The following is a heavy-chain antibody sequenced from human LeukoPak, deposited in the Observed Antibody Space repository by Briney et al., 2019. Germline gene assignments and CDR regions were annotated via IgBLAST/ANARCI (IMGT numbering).Heavy chain of an antibody. CDR2: IYADGST. CDR3: ARSRAGWFVY. Sequence: GGSLRLSCAASGFDVSTHFMSWVRQAPGKRLEWVSVIYADGSTYYADSVKGRFTISRDNSKNTLYLQMNSLRAEDTAVYYCARSRAGWFVYWGQGTLVTVSS. J-gene: IGHJ4*02. CDR1: GFDVSTHF. D-gene: IGHD6-19*01. V-gene: IGHV3-53*01.